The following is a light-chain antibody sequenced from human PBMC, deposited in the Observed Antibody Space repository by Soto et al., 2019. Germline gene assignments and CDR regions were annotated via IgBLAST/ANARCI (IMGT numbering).Light chain of an antibody. J-gene: IGKJ1*01. V-gene: IGKV3-20*01. CDR1: QTIRSNY. CDR3: QQYGSSPCT. CDR2: GAS. Sequence: ETVLTQSPGTLSLSPGERATLSCRASQTIRSNYLAWYRQTPGQAPRLLIYGASNRATGMADRFTGSGSGTDFTLISGSLEHEDFALYYWQQYGSSPCTFGQGTKVEIK.